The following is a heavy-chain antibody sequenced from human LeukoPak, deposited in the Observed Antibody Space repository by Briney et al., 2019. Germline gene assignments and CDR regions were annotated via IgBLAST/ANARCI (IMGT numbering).Heavy chain of an antibody. CDR1: GFTFSRYA. D-gene: IGHD2-2*01. CDR2: IWSDGGNP. CDR3: ARGGSSTTNWFDP. Sequence: GMSLRLSCGASGFTFSRYAMHWVRQAPGKGLEWVAVIWSDGGNPYSADSVKGRFTISRDNSKNTVFLQMNRLRAEDTAVYYCARGGSSTTNWFDPWGQGTLVTVSS. J-gene: IGHJ5*02. V-gene: IGHV3-33*01.